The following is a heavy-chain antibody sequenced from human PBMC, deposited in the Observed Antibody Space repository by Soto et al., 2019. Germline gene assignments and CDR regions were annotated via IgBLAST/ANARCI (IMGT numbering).Heavy chain of an antibody. V-gene: IGHV4-39*01. J-gene: IGHJ5*02. D-gene: IGHD2-2*02. CDR3: ARGYCTGTSCYTEGVGWFDP. CDR2: IYYRGST. CDR1: GFSISSRPYF. Sequence: SAALSLTCRGSGFSISSRPYFLGWIRQPPGKGSEWIGNIYYRGSTYYNPSLKSRVTMSVDASKNQFSLRLSSVTATDTALYYCARGYCTGTSCYTEGVGWFDPWGQGTLVTVSS.